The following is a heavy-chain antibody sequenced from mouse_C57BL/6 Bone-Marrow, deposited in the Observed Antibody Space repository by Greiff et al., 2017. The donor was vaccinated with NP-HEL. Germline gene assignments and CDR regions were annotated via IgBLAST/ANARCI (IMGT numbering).Heavy chain of an antibody. CDR2: IDPSDSYT. CDR1: GYTFTSYW. V-gene: IGHV1-69*01. Sequence: VQLQQSGAELVMPGASVKLSCKASGYTFTSYWMHWVKQRPGQGLEWIGEIDPSDSYTNYNQKFKGKSTLTVDKSSSTAYMQLSSLTSEDSAVYYCARQGYSNYFDYWGQGTTLTVSS. D-gene: IGHD2-5*01. CDR3: ARQGYSNYFDY. J-gene: IGHJ2*01.